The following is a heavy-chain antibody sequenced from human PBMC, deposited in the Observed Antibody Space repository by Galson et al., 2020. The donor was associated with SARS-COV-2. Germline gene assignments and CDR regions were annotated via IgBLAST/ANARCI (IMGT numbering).Heavy chain of an antibody. Sequence: QAGGSLRLSCAASGFTFSSYWMSWVRQAPGKGLEWVANIKQDGSEKYYVDSVKGRFTISRDNAKNSLYLQMNSLRAEDTAVYYCARDTTGYSSSSQAGGYYYGMDVWGQGTTVTVSS. D-gene: IGHD6-13*01. CDR3: ARDTTGYSSSSQAGGYYYGMDV. V-gene: IGHV3-7*01. CDR1: GFTFSSYW. CDR2: IKQDGSEK. J-gene: IGHJ6*02.